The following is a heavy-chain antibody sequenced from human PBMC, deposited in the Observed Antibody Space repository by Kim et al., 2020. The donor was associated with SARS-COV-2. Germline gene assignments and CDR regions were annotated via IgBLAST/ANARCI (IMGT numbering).Heavy chain of an antibody. Sequence: SETLSLTCTVSSGSISSGNYYWNWIRQPAGKGLEWIGRSYINGNTNYNPSLQGRVTMSLDTSKNHFSLRLTSVTAAATAVYYCAGGRYSSTWDAYFYYGLDVWGQGTTVTVSS. J-gene: IGHJ6*02. CDR3: AGGRYSSTWDAYFYYGLDV. CDR1: SGSISSGNYY. CDR2: SYINGNT. V-gene: IGHV4-61*02. D-gene: IGHD6-13*01.